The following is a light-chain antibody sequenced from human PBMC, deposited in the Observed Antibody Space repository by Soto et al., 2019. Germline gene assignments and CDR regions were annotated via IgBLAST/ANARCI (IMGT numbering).Light chain of an antibody. J-gene: IGKJ1*01. V-gene: IGKV1-39*01. Sequence: DIQMTQSPSSLSASVGDRVTITCRASQSISSSLNWYRQRPGKAPQLLIYDASTLQSGVASRFSGSGAGTDFTLTISSLQPEDFAAYHCQQSYSTPRTFGQGTKV. CDR2: DAS. CDR3: QQSYSTPRT. CDR1: QSISSS.